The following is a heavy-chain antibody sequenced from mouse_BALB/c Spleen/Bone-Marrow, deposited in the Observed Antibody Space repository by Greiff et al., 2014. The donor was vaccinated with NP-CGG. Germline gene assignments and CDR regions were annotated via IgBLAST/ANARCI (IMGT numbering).Heavy chain of an antibody. CDR1: GYTFTSYV. CDR3: AREGVDYFDY. Sequence: QLVESGPELVKPGASVKMSCKASGYTFTSYVMHWVKQKPGQGLEWIGYINPYNDGTKYNEKFKGKATLTSDKFSSTAYMELSSLTSEDSAVYYCAREGVDYFDYWGQGTTLTVSS. V-gene: IGHV1-14*01. CDR2: INPYNDGT. J-gene: IGHJ2*01.